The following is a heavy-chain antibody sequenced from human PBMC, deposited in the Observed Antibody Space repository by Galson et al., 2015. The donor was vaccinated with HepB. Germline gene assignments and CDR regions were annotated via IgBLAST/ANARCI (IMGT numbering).Heavy chain of an antibody. CDR2: ISPTSDTK. CDR1: GFTFSSYT. D-gene: IGHD1-26*01. CDR3: ARIALSGSYWYFDY. J-gene: IGHJ4*02. Sequence: SLRLSCAASGFTFSSYTMNWVRQAPGKGLEWISYISPTSDTKFSADSVKGRFIISRDNAKNSLYLQMNSLRAEDTAVYYCARIALSGSYWYFDYWGQGTLVTVSS. V-gene: IGHV3-48*01.